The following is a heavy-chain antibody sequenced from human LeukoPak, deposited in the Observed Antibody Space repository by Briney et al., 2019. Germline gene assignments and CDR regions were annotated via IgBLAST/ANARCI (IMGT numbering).Heavy chain of an antibody. V-gene: IGHV1-2*02. J-gene: IGHJ4*02. D-gene: IGHD6-6*01. CDR2: INPNSGGT. Sequence: ASVKVSCKASGYTFTGYYMHWGRQAPGQGLEWMGWINPNSGGTNYAQKFQGRATMTRDTSISTAYMELSRLRSDDTAVYYCARLSIAARSDFDYWGQGTLVTVSS. CDR3: ARLSIAARSDFDY. CDR1: GYTFTGYY.